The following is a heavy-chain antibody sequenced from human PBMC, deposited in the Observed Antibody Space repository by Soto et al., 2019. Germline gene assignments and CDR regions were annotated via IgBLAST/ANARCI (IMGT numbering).Heavy chain of an antibody. CDR1: GFPIHTHA. J-gene: IGHJ4*03. Sequence: EVQLMESGGGFVQPGGSLRLSCAASGFPIHTHAMGWVRQAPGKGLEWVSTISVSDINTYYEDSVTGCFTISRDNSKNTIYLQMTSLRAEDTAVYYCERRPDFFDYWCHGTLVAVSS. CDR2: ISVSDINT. D-gene: IGHD3-3*01. CDR3: ERRPDFFDY. V-gene: IGHV3-23*01.